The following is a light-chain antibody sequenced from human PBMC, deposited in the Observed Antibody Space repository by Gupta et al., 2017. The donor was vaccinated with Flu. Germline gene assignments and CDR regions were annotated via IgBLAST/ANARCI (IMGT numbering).Light chain of an antibody. J-gene: IGLJ3*02. Sequence: QLVLTQSPSASASLGASVKLTCTLNSRHSPYAIAWHQHQPEKGPRFWRKLDTDGRHRRGDGISDRFSGSSSGAEHYLTISSLQSEDEADYYSQTWGTDMPVCGGGTKLT. CDR3: QTWGTDMPV. CDR1: SRHSPYA. V-gene: IGLV4-69*01. CDR2: LDTDGRH.